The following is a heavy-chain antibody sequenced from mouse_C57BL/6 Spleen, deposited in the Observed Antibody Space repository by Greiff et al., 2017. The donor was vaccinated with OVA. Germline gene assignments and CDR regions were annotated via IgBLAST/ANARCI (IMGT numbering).Heavy chain of an antibody. CDR1: GYAFSSYW. CDR3: ATKADYYGSSYFDY. D-gene: IGHD1-1*01. Sequence: LVESGAELVKPGASVKISCKASGYAFSSYWMNWVKQRPGKGLEWIGQIYPGDGDTNYNGKFKGKATLTADKSSSTAYMQLSSLTSEDSAVYFCATKADYYGSSYFDYWGQGTTLTVSS. V-gene: IGHV1-80*01. CDR2: IYPGDGDT. J-gene: IGHJ2*01.